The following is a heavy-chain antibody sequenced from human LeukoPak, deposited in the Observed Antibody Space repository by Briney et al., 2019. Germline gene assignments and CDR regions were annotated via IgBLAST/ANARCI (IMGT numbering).Heavy chain of an antibody. Sequence: SETLSLTCAVYGGSFSGYYWSWIRQPPGKGLEWIGEINHSGSTNYNPSLKSRVTISVDTSKNQFSLKLSSVTAADTAVYYCARKRLNESDYWGQGTLVTVSS. D-gene: IGHD1-1*01. CDR2: INHSGST. J-gene: IGHJ4*02. CDR3: ARKRLNESDY. CDR1: GGSFSGYY. V-gene: IGHV4-34*01.